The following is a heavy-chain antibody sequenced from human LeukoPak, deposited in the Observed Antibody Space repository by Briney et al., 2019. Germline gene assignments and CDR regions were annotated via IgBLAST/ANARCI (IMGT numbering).Heavy chain of an antibody. CDR2: IYYSGST. J-gene: IGHJ6*03. D-gene: IGHD3-3*01. CDR3: DGGSRLRFLGPYYYMDV. CDR1: GGSISSSSYY. V-gene: IGHV4-39*01. Sequence: SETLSLTCTVSGGSISSSSYYWGWIRRPPGKGLEWIGSIYYSGSTYYNPSLKSRVTISVGTSKNQFSLKLSSVTAADTAVYYCDGGSRLRFLGPYYYMDVWGKGTTVTVSS.